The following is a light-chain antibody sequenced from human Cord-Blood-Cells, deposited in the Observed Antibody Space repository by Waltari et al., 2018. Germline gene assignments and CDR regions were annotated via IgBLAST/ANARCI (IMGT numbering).Light chain of an antibody. CDR1: SSDVGSYHL. Sequence: QSALTQPASVSGSPGQSLTISCTGTSSDVGSYHLVSWYQQHPGKAPKLIIYEGSKRPSGVSNRCSGSKSDNTASLTISGLQAEDEADYYCCSYAGSSLWVFGGGTKLTVL. CDR2: EGS. J-gene: IGLJ3*02. V-gene: IGLV2-23*01. CDR3: CSYAGSSLWV.